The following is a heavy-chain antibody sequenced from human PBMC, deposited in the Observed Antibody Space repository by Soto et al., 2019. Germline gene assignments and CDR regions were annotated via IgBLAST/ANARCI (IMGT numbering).Heavy chain of an antibody. Sequence: QVQLQESGPGLVRPSETLSLTCTVSGGSISNFYWSWIRQPPGKGLEWIGYVYYTGSTSYNPSLKGRVTFSADSSRGQFSLRLNSVTAADTAVYYCARTVLGPDLLADSFVDYYYYMDVWGQGTTVTVSS. CDR3: ARTVLGPDLLADSFVDYYYYMDV. V-gene: IGHV4-59*08. CDR1: GGSISNFY. CDR2: VYYTGST. J-gene: IGHJ6*03. D-gene: IGHD3-9*01.